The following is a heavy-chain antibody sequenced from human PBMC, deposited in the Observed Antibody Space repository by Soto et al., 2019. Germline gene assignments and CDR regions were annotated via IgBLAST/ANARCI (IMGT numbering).Heavy chain of an antibody. CDR2: IWYDGSNK. Sequence: GGSLRLSCAASGFTFSSYGMHWVRQAPGKGLEWVAVIWYDGSNKYYADSVKGRFTISRDNSKNTLYLQMNSLRAEDTAVYYCARFFLPGRYCSGGSCPALIDYWGQGTLVTVSS. CDR3: ARFFLPGRYCSGGSCPALIDY. CDR1: GFTFSSYG. V-gene: IGHV3-33*01. D-gene: IGHD2-15*01. J-gene: IGHJ4*02.